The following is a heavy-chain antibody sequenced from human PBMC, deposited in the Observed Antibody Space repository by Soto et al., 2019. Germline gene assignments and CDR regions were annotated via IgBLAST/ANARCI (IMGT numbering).Heavy chain of an antibody. V-gene: IGHV3-7*03. J-gene: IGHJ5*02. D-gene: IGHD6-6*01. Sequence: EVQLVESGGGLVQPGGSLRLSCAASGFTFSSYWMSWVRQAPGKGLEWVANIKQDGSEKYYVDSVKGRFTISRDNAKNSLYLQMNSLRAEDTAVYYCARDGPDSLIAARPLWFDPWGQGTLVTVSS. CDR2: IKQDGSEK. CDR1: GFTFSSYW. CDR3: ARDGPDSLIAARPLWFDP.